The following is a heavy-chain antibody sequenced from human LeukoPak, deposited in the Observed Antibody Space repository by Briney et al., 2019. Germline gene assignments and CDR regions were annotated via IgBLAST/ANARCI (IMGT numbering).Heavy chain of an antibody. CDR1: GFTFRTYW. V-gene: IGHV3-7*03. J-gene: IGHJ5*01. D-gene: IGHD3-10*01. CDR3: ATSVPGFGELLDS. Sequence: GGSLRLSCTASGFTFRTYWVTWVRQAPGKGLEWVANISDNGKEKYYVDSVKGRFSISRDNAKNSVYLQMNSLRVEDTAIYYCATSVPGFGELLDSWGHGALVTVSS. CDR2: ISDNGKEK.